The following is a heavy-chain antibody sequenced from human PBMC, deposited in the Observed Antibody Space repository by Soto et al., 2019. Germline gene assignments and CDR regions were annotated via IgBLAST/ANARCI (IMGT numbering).Heavy chain of an antibody. J-gene: IGHJ6*02. CDR2: ISPYTGDT. CDR3: AMVDNYVTPTPQDV. CDR1: GYIFVTYD. V-gene: IGHV1-18*01. Sequence: QVQLVQSGDEMKKPGASVRVSCKASGYIFVTYDIAWVRHAPGQGLEWMGWISPYTGDTHSASKVQGRLTMTTDTSTSTAYMDLGSLTSDDTAVYYCAMVDNYVTPTPQDVWGQGTTVTVSS. D-gene: IGHD3-16*01.